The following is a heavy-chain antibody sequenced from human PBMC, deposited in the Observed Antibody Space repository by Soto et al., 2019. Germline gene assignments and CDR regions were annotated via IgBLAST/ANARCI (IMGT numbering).Heavy chain of an antibody. D-gene: IGHD2-2*02. Sequence: PWGSLRSRCAASGFTFGSYVLIWVRQAPGKGLECVAIITYDGSNKYYAVTVKGRFTISRDNSKNTLYLQMNSLRSEDTAVYYCASDLYDFDDWGQGTLVTVSS. J-gene: IGHJ4*02. CDR1: GFTFGSYV. V-gene: IGHV3-30-3*01. CDR3: ASDLYDFDD. CDR2: ITYDGSNK.